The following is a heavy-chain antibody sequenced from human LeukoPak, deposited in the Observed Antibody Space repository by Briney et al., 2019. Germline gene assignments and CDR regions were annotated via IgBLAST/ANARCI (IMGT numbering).Heavy chain of an antibody. CDR1: GFTFRNAW. CDR3: TTAPASLDY. CDR2: IKSKHDGGTT. Sequence: PGGSLRLSCATSGFTFRNAWMSWVRQAPGKGLEWVGRIKSKHDGGTTDFAAPVKGRFSISRDDSENTLFLQMNSLITDDTAVYCCTTAPASLDYWGQGTLVTVSS. V-gene: IGHV3-15*01. J-gene: IGHJ4*02.